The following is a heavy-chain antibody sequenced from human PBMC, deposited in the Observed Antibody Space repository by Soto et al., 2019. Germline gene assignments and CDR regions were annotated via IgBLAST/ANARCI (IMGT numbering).Heavy chain of an antibody. CDR2: ISGSGGST. J-gene: IGHJ4*02. D-gene: IGHD2-15*01. CDR1: GFTFSSYA. Sequence: EVQLLESGGGLVQPGGSLRLSCAASGFTFSSYAMSWVRQAPGKGLEWVSAISGSGGSTYYADTVKGRFTISRDNSKNTLYLQMNSLRAEDTAVYYCAKAQNYCSGGSCRVYFDYWGQGTLVTVSS. V-gene: IGHV3-23*01. CDR3: AKAQNYCSGGSCRVYFDY.